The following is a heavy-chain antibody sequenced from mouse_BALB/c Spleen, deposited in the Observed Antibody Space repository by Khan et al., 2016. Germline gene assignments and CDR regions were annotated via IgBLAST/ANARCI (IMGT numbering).Heavy chain of an antibody. CDR3: ARYRYYYGSSRYFDV. V-gene: IGHV9-3-1*01. CDR1: GYTFTNYG. Sequence: QIQLVQSGPELKKPGKTVKISCKASGYTFTNYGMNWVKQAPGKGLKWMGWINTYSGESTYADDFKGRFAFSLETSANTAYLQINNHKNEDTATXFCARYRYYYGSSRYFDVWGAGTTVTVSS. D-gene: IGHD1-1*01. CDR2: INTYSGES. J-gene: IGHJ1*01.